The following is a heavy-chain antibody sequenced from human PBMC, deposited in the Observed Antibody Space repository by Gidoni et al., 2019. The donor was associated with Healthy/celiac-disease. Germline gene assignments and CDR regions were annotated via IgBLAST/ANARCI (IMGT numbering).Heavy chain of an antibody. CDR1: GDTFTSYG. D-gene: IGHD4-17*01. CDR2: ISAYNGNT. V-gene: IGHV1-18*01. Sequence: QVQLVQAGAEGKKPGAAVKVSCKASGDTFTSYGISGVRQAPGPGLEWMGWISAYNGNTNYAQTLQGRVTMTTATSTSTAYMELRSLRSDDTAVYYCARSSFTVNYYYYYMDVWGKGTTVTVSS. CDR3: ARSSFTVNYYYYYMDV. J-gene: IGHJ6*03.